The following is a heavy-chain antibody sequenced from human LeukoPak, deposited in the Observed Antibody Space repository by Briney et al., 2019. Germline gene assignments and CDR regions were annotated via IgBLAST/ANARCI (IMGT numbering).Heavy chain of an antibody. D-gene: IGHD6-19*01. J-gene: IGHJ5*02. V-gene: IGHV3-21*03. CDR1: GFTFSTST. Sequence: GGSLRLSCEASGFTFSTSTMNWVRQAPEKGLEWVSYISSTNGRTYYADSVNGRFTISRDTAKNSLYLQMNSLRVEDTAIYFCARDRDSSGLYGGADLWGQGVLVTVSA. CDR3: ARDRDSSGLYGGADL. CDR2: ISSTNGRT.